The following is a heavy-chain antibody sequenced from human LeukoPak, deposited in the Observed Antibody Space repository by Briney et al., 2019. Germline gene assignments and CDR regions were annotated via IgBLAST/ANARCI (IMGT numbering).Heavy chain of an antibody. D-gene: IGHD3-22*01. Sequence: VGSLRLSCAASGFTFSTYWMHWVRQAPGKGLVWVSRIKSDGSKNYADSVKGRFTISRDNAKNTVSLQMNSLRPEDTGVYYCARAPSEIGGYYPEYFRHWGQGTLVTVSS. J-gene: IGHJ1*01. CDR1: GFTFSTYW. CDR3: ARAPSEIGGYYPEYFRH. CDR2: IKSDGSK. V-gene: IGHV3-74*01.